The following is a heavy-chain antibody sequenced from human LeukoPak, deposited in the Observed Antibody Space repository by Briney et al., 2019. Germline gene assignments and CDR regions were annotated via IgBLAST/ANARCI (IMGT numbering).Heavy chain of an antibody. Sequence: ASVKVSCKASGYTFTGYYMHWVRQAPGQGLEWMGRINPISGGTNYAQKFQGRVTMTRDTSISTAYMELSRLRSDDTAVYYCARGMGDYYDSSGYPEFDPWGQGTLVTVSS. D-gene: IGHD3-22*01. CDR3: ARGMGDYYDSSGYPEFDP. J-gene: IGHJ5*02. CDR2: INPISGGT. CDR1: GYTFTGYY. V-gene: IGHV1-2*06.